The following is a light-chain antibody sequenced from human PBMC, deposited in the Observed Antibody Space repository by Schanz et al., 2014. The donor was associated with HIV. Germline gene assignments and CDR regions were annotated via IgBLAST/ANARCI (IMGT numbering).Light chain of an antibody. CDR2: GTN. CDR1: TSNIGSNT. V-gene: IGLV1-44*01. CDR3: AAWDDSLKGYV. Sequence: QSALTQPPSASGTPGQSVTISCTGSTSNIGSNTVNWYQQLPGMAPKLLIYGTNQRPSGVPDRFSGSKSGTSASLAISGLQSEDEADYYCAAWDDSLKGYVFGAGTKLTVL. J-gene: IGLJ1*01.